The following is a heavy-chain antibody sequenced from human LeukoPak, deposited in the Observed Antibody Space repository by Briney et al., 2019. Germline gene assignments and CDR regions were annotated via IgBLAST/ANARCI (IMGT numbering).Heavy chain of an antibody. CDR3: ARGQILGYCSSTSCYDVWFDP. J-gene: IGHJ5*02. Sequence: SETLSLTCTVSGASISSYYWSWIRQPPGKGLEWIGYIYYSGSTNYNPSLKSRVTISVDTSKNQFSLKLSSVTAADTAVYYCARGQILGYCSSTSCYDVWFDPWGQGTLVTVSS. V-gene: IGHV4-59*01. D-gene: IGHD2-2*01. CDR2: IYYSGST. CDR1: GASISSYY.